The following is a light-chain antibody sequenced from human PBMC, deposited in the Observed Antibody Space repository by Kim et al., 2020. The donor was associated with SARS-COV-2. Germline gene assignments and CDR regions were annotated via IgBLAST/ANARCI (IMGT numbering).Light chain of an antibody. CDR2: QDS. Sequence: STGQTASITCSGDKLGDKYACWYQQKPGQSPVLVIYQDSKRPSGIPERFSGSSSGNTATLTISGTQAMDEADYYCQAWDSSTVVFGGGTKLTVL. CDR1: KLGDKY. J-gene: IGLJ2*01. V-gene: IGLV3-1*01. CDR3: QAWDSSTVV.